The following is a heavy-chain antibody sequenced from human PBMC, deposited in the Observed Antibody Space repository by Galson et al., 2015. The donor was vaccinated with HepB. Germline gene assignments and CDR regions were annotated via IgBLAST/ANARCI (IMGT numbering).Heavy chain of an antibody. Sequence: SLRLSCAASGFTFSDYGMNWVRQAPGKGLEWVALIWYDGTNENYADPVKGRFTISRDNSKSTLYLQMNSLRVEDTAVYYCVKEGAWFGGDWFDPWGQGTLVIVS. CDR1: GFTFSDYG. V-gene: IGHV3-33*06. CDR3: VKEGAWFGGDWFDP. CDR2: IWYDGTNE. D-gene: IGHD3-16*01. J-gene: IGHJ5*02.